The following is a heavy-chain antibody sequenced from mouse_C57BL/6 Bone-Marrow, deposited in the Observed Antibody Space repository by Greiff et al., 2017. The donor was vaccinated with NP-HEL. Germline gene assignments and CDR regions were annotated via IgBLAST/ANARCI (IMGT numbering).Heavy chain of an antibody. CDR2: ISSGSSTI. D-gene: IGHD1-1*01. V-gene: IGHV5-17*01. CDR1: GFTFSDYG. J-gene: IGHJ1*03. Sequence: EVKLMESGGGLVKPGGSLKLSCAASGFTFSDYGMHWVRQAPEKGLEWVAYISSGSSTIYYADTVKGRFTISRDNAKNTLFLQMTSLRSEDTAMYYCARLGTTVAWYFDVWGTGTTVTVSS. CDR3: ARLGTTVAWYFDV.